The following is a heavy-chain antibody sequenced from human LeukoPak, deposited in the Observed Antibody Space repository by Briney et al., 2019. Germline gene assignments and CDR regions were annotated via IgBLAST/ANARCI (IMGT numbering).Heavy chain of an antibody. V-gene: IGHV4-4*02. CDR2: FYHSGRT. CDR1: GGSISSANW. Sequence: SETLSLTCAVSGGSISSANWWSWFLQAPGKGREGIGDFYHSGRTNYTRSLKSRVTISVDKSKNQFSLTLSSMTAADTAVYYCARVTVAAGIWSFAYWGQGTLVTVSS. J-gene: IGHJ4*02. CDR3: ARVTVAAGIWSFAY. D-gene: IGHD6-13*01.